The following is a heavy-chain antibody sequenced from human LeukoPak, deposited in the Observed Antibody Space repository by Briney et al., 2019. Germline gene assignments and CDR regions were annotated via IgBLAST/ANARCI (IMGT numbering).Heavy chain of an antibody. CDR2: INHDGRDT. Sequence: GGSLRLSCELSGFTLSRHWMHWVRQAPEKGMVWVSRINHDGRDTIYGDSVKGRFIISRDNAKNTVYLQMGSLRVEDTAVYYCIRSNGWPDYWGLGTLVTVSS. CDR3: IRSNGWPDY. J-gene: IGHJ4*02. V-gene: IGHV3-74*01. D-gene: IGHD6-19*01. CDR1: GFTLSRHW.